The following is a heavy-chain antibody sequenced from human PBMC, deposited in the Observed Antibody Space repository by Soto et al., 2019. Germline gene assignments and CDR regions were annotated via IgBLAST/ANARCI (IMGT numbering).Heavy chain of an antibody. J-gene: IGHJ5*02. CDR3: ARVPVSNWFDP. CDR2: IFHGGST. CDR1: GGSISSSDW. Sequence: SETLCLTCAVSGGSISSSDWWAWVRQPPGRGLEWIGEIFHGGSTNYNPSLKSRVTISVDKSKNQFSLKLNSVTAADTAVYYCARVPVSNWFDPWGQGTLVTVSS. V-gene: IGHV4-4*02.